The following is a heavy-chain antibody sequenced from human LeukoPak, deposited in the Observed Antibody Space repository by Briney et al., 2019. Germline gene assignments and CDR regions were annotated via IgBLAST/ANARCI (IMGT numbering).Heavy chain of an antibody. J-gene: IGHJ4*02. D-gene: IGHD2-21*02. V-gene: IGHV3-23*01. CDR1: GFTFSSYA. CDR2: ISGSGGST. Sequence: GGSLRLSCAASGFTFSSYAMSWVRQAPGKGLEWVSAISGSGGSTYYADSVKGRFAISRDNSKNTLYLQMNGLRAEDTAVYYCATLREYCGGDCPFDYWGQGTLVTVSS. CDR3: ATLREYCGGDCPFDY.